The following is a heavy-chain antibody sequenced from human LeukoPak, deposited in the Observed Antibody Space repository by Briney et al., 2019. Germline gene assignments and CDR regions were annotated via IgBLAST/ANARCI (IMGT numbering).Heavy chain of an antibody. CDR2: ISSSSSYI. V-gene: IGHV3-21*01. J-gene: IGHJ4*02. CDR1: GFTFSSYS. CDR3: ASARWGTDYGALQCNSSLRDY. D-gene: IGHD4-17*01. Sequence: GGSLRLSCAASGFTFSSYSMNWVRQAPGKGLEWVSSISSSSSYIYYADSVKGRFTISRDKAKNSLYLQMNSLRAEDTAVYYCASARWGTDYGALQCNSSLRDYWGQGTLVTVSS.